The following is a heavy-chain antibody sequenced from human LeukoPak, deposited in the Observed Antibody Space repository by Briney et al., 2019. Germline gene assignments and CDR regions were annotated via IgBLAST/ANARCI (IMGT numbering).Heavy chain of an antibody. CDR1: GGSISSSNW. D-gene: IGHD6-19*01. CDR2: IYHSGST. V-gene: IGHV4-4*02. J-gene: IGHJ3*02. Sequence: SETLSLTCAVSGGSISSSNWWSWVRQPPGKGLEWIGEIYHSGSTNYNPSLKSRVTISVDKSKNQFSLTLSSVTAADTAVYYCAGQYSSGWSDPFDAFDIWGQGTMVTVSS. CDR3: AGQYSSGWSDPFDAFDI.